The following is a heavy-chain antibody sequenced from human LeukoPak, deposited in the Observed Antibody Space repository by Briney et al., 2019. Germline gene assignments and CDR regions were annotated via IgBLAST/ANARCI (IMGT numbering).Heavy chain of an antibody. CDR2: ISYDGSNK. D-gene: IGHD3-3*01. V-gene: IGHV3-30-3*01. Sequence: GGSLRLSCAASRFTFSSYAMHWVRQAPGKGLEWVAVISYDGSNKYYADSVKGRFTISRDNSKNTLYLQMNSLRAEDTAVYYCARVTIFGVEDYWGQGTLVTVSS. CDR3: ARVTIFGVEDY. J-gene: IGHJ4*02. CDR1: RFTFSSYA.